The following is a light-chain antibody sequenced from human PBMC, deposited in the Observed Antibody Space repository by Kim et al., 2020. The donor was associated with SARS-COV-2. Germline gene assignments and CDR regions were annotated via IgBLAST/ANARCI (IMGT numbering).Light chain of an antibody. CDR3: MQGIHPIT. V-gene: IGKV2-30*01. J-gene: IGKJ5*01. CDR1: QSLVFSDGKTY. Sequence: DVIMTQSPLSLPVTLGQPASISCRSSQSLVFSDGKTYLNWFRQRPGQSPRRLIYKVSNRDSGVPDRFSGSGSGTDFTLKISRVEAEDVGVYYCMQGIHPITFGQGTRLEIK. CDR2: KVS.